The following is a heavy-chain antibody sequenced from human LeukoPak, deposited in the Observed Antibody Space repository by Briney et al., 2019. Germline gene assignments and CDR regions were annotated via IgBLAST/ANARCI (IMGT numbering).Heavy chain of an antibody. CDR2: IYSGGST. D-gene: IGHD1-26*01. CDR1: GFTVSSNY. V-gene: IGHV3-53*01. Sequence: GGSLRLSCAASGFTVSSNYMSWVRQAPGKGLQWVSAIYSGGSTYYADSVKGRFTISRDNSKNTLYFQMNSLRAEDTAAYYCAREPVGATRAFDIWGQGTMVTVSS. CDR3: AREPVGATRAFDI. J-gene: IGHJ3*02.